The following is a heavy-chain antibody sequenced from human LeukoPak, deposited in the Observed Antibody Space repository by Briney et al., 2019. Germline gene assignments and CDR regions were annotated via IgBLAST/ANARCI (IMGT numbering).Heavy chain of an antibody. Sequence: GGSLRLSCTASGFTFSNYAMSLVRQAPGKGLDWVSGISGNGGRTDYADSVKDRFTISRDNSKNTLYLQMNTLRVEDTAVYYCAKDPVGSSPDYFDCWGQGTLVTVSS. CDR2: ISGNGGRT. D-gene: IGHD1-26*01. CDR3: AKDPVGSSPDYFDC. J-gene: IGHJ4*02. CDR1: GFTFSNYA. V-gene: IGHV3-23*01.